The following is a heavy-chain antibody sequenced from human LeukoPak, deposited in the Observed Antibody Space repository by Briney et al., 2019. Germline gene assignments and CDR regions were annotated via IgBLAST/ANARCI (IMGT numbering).Heavy chain of an antibody. V-gene: IGHV4-4*02. D-gene: IGHD2-2*01. CDR3: AKDGVGPSNINYFDY. Sequence: SGTLSLTCAVSDASITSSNWWSWVRQPPGKGLEWIGEIHHSGRTNYNPSLKTRVTISVDKSKNHFSLRLSSVTAADTALYYCAKDGVGPSNINYFDYWGQGTLVTVSS. CDR2: IHHSGRT. J-gene: IGHJ4*02. CDR1: DASITSSNW.